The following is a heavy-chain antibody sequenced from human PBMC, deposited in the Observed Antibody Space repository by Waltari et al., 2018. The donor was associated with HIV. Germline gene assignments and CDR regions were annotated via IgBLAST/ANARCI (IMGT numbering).Heavy chain of an antibody. V-gene: IGHV4-61*02. Sequence: QVQLQESGPGLVKPSQTLSLTCTVSGGSISSGSYSWSWIRQPAGKGLEWIGRIYTSGSTNYNPSLKSRVTISVDTSKNQFSLKLSSVTAADTAVYYCARAPTVAGPYFDYWGQGTLVTVSS. CDR3: ARAPTVAGPYFDY. J-gene: IGHJ4*02. D-gene: IGHD6-19*01. CDR1: GGSISSGSYS. CDR2: IYTSGST.